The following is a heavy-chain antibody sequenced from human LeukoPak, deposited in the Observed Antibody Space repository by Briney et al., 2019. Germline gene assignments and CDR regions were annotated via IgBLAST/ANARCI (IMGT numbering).Heavy chain of an antibody. CDR1: GYTFTSYG. Sequence: GASVKVSCKASGYTFTSYGTSWVRQAPGQGLEWMGWISAYNGNTNYAQKLQGRVTMTTDTSTSTAYMELRSLRSDDTAVYYCARDRLGYSYGSGSFPGFFDYWGQGTLVTVSS. J-gene: IGHJ4*02. CDR3: ARDRLGYSYGSGSFPGFFDY. V-gene: IGHV1-18*04. D-gene: IGHD3-10*01. CDR2: ISAYNGNT.